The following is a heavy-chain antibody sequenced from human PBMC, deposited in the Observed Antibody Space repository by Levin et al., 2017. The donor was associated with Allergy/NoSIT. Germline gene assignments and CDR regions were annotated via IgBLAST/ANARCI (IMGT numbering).Heavy chain of an antibody. V-gene: IGHV3-30-3*01. CDR1: GFTFSRYS. CDR3: AKDLESGYSYGYDDGAREY. J-gene: IGHJ4*02. Sequence: SLKISCAASGFTFSRYSMHWVRQAPGKGLEWVAVISYDGSSEYYADSVKGRFTISRDNSMNTLYLQMNSLRADDTAVYYCAKDLESGYSYGYDDGAREYWGQGTLVTVSS. D-gene: IGHD5-18*01. CDR2: ISYDGSSE.